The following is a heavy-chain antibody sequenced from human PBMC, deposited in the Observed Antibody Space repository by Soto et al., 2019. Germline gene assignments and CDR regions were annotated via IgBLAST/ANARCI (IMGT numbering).Heavy chain of an antibody. Sequence: ASVKVSCKASGGTFSSYAISWVRQAPGQGLEWMGGIIPIFGTANYAQKFQGRVTITADESTSTAYMELSSLRSEDTAVYYCARGYYGSSGYSNFDYWGQGTLVTVS. CDR2: IIPIFGTA. D-gene: IGHD3-22*01. V-gene: IGHV1-69*13. CDR3: ARGYYGSSGYSNFDY. J-gene: IGHJ4*02. CDR1: GGTFSSYA.